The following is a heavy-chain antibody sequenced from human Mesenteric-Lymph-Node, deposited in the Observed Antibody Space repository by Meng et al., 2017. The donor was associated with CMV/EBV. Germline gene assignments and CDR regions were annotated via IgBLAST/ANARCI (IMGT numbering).Heavy chain of an antibody. CDR3: ARGSDIPVNNY. J-gene: IGHJ4*02. Sequence: VQLQQWGAGLLKPSEPLSLTCAVYGGSFIGYYWSWIRQPTGKGLEWIGEINHSGVPNYNPSLKSRVTISLDRSKNQFSLKLSSVTAEDTAVYYCARGSDIPVNNYWGQGTLVTVSS. D-gene: IGHD2-15*01. CDR2: INHSGVP. CDR1: GGSFIGYY. V-gene: IGHV4-34*01.